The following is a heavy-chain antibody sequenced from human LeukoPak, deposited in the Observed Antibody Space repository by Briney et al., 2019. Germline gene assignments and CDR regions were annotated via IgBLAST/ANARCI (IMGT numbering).Heavy chain of an antibody. V-gene: IGHV3-20*04. CDR2: INWNGGST. CDR1: GFTFDNYG. Sequence: GGSLRLSCAASGFTFDNYGMSWVRHGPGKGLEWVSGINWNGGSTVYADSVKGRFTISRDNAKNSLYLQMNSLRAEDTALYCCAREAVGATNEFDYWGQGTLVTVSS. D-gene: IGHD1-26*01. J-gene: IGHJ4*02. CDR3: AREAVGATNEFDY.